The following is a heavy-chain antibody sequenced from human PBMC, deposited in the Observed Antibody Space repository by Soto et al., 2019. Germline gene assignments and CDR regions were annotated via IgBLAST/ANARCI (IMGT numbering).Heavy chain of an antibody. Sequence: GGSLRLSCAASGFTVSSNYMSWVRQAPGKGLEWVSVIYSGGSTYYADSVKGRFTISRDNSKNTLYLQMNSLRAEDTAVYYCARETVAENYFDYWGQGTLVTVSS. CDR1: GFTVSSNY. CDR2: IYSGGST. J-gene: IGHJ4*02. CDR3: ARETVAENYFDY. V-gene: IGHV3-66*01. D-gene: IGHD6-13*01.